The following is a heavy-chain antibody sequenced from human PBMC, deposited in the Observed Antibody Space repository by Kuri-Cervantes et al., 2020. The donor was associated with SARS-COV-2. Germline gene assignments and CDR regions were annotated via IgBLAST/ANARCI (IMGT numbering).Heavy chain of an antibody. CDR1: GGSFSGYY. D-gene: IGHD6-6*01. V-gene: IGHV4-34*01. CDR3: ARGDGRAARLVY. Sequence: GSLRLSCAVYGGSFSGYYWSWIRQPPGKGLEWIGEINHSGSTNYNPSLKSRVTISVDTSKNQFSLKLSSVTAADTAVYYCARGDGRAARLVYWGQGTLVTVYS. J-gene: IGHJ4*02. CDR2: INHSGST.